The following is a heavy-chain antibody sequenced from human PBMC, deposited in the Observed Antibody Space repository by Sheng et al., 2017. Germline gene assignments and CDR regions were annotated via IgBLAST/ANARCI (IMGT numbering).Heavy chain of an antibody. D-gene: IGHD2-15*01. V-gene: IGHV3-23*04. Sequence: EVQLVEAGGGLVQPGGSLRLSCAASGFTFTSYAMNWVRQAPGKGLEWVSTISGSGGATYFADSVKGRFTISRDNSKNTVYLQMNSLRAEDTALYYCTARSYHESGGFAYWGQGKLVTISS. J-gene: IGHJ4*02. CDR2: ISGSGGAT. CDR1: GFTFTSYA. CDR3: TARSYHESGGFAY.